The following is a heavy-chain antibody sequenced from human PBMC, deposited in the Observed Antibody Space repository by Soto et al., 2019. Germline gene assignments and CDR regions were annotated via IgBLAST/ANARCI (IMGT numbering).Heavy chain of an antibody. V-gene: IGHV3-30-3*01. CDR2: ISYDGSNK. Sequence: QVQLVQSGAEVKKPGSSVKVSCKASGGTFSSYAMHWVRQAPGKGLEWVAVISYDGSNKYYADSVKGRFTISRDNSKNTLYLQMNSLRAEDTAVYYCARGVGVGAPFPPGGFDYWGQGTLVTVSS. CDR1: GGTFSSYA. D-gene: IGHD1-26*01. J-gene: IGHJ4*02. CDR3: ARGVGVGAPFPPGGFDY.